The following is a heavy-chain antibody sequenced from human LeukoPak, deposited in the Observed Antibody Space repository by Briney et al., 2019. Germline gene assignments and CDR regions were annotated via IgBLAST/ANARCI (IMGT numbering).Heavy chain of an antibody. J-gene: IGHJ6*02. V-gene: IGHV3-53*01. CDR2: IYSGGST. CDR3: ARCIVGAADGMNV. D-gene: IGHD1-26*01. CDR1: GFTVSSNY. Sequence: GGSLRLSCAASGFTVSSNYMSWVRQAPGKGLEWVSVIYSGGSTYYADSVKGRFTISRDNSKNTLYLQMNSLRAEDTAVYYCARCIVGAADGMNVWGQGTTVTVSS.